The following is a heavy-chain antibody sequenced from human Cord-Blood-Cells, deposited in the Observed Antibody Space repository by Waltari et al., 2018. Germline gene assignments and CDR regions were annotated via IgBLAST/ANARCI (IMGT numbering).Heavy chain of an antibody. CDR2: ISLIFGTA. J-gene: IGHJ5*02. V-gene: IGHV1-69*06. D-gene: IGHD6-19*01. CDR1: GGTFSSYA. Sequence: QVQLVQSGAEVKKPGSSVKVSCKAYGGTFSSYAHSWVRQAPGQGLEWMGGISLIFGTANYAQKFQGRVTITADKSTSTAYMELSSLRSEDTAVYYCASEAVAGTGWFDPWGQGTLVTVSS. CDR3: ASEAVAGTGWFDP.